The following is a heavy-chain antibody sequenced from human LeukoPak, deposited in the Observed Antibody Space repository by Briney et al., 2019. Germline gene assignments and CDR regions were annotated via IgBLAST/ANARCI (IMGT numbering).Heavy chain of an antibody. V-gene: IGHV3-7*05. Sequence: GGSLRLSCTASEFPFGTYWMTWVRQAPGKGLEWVGNIVQDGSEKYYVDSVKGRFTISRDNTKNLLYQQMNSLRAEYTAVYYCARGFQGLDVWGRGTTVTVSS. CDR3: ARGFQGLDV. CDR1: EFPFGTYW. J-gene: IGHJ6*02. D-gene: IGHD2-21*01. CDR2: IVQDGSEK.